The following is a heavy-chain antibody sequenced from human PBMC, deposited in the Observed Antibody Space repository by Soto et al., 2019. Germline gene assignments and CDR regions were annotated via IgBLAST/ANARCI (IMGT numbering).Heavy chain of an antibody. D-gene: IGHD6-13*01. J-gene: IGHJ4*02. CDR1: GGSFSDYY. V-gene: IGHV4-34*01. Sequence: SETLSLTCAVYGGSFSDYYWTWIRQPPGKGLEWIGEINHSGSTSYNPSPKSRVTISVDTSKNQFSLKLTSVTAADTAMYYGARVLGSNSWYIYFWGQGTLVTVSS. CDR3: ARVLGSNSWYIYF. CDR2: INHSGST.